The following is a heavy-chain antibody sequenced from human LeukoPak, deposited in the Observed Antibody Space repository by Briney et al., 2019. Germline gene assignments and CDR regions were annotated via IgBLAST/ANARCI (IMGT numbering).Heavy chain of an antibody. CDR3: ARGHSSSWGLDY. D-gene: IGHD6-13*01. CDR2: IYYSGST. J-gene: IGHJ4*02. Sequence: SETLSLTCTVSGGSISSYYWSWIRQPPGKGLEWIGYIYYSGSTNYNPSLKSRVTISGDTSKNQFSLKLSSVSAADTAVYYCARGHSSSWGLDYWGQGTLVTVSS. CDR1: GGSISSYY. V-gene: IGHV4-59*01.